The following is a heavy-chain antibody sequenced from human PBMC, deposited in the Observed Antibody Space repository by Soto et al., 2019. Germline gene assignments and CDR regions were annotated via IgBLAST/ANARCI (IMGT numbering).Heavy chain of an antibody. V-gene: IGHV3-23*01. Sequence: GGSLRLSCAASGFAFSTYAMTWVRQAPGKGLEWVSVISGIGGSSYYAASVKGRFTISRDNSKNTLFLQMNGLRAEDTAVYYCASGNYYYDMAVWGQGTTVTVSS. CDR1: GFAFSTYA. D-gene: IGHD3-3*01. CDR3: ASGNYYYDMAV. CDR2: ISGIGGSS. J-gene: IGHJ6*02.